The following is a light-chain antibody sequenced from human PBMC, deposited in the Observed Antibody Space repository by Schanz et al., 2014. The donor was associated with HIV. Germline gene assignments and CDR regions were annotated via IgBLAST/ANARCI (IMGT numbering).Light chain of an antibody. V-gene: IGKV4-1*01. CDR3: QQYYSTPLA. Sequence: DIVMTQSPDSLALSLGERATINCRSSQSLFMTSTNKKYLAWFQQKPGQPPKLLIYWASARESGVPDRFSGSGSGTDFTLTISSLQAEDVAVYYCQQYYSTPLAFGQGTKVEIK. CDR1: QSLFMTSTNKKY. CDR2: WAS. J-gene: IGKJ1*01.